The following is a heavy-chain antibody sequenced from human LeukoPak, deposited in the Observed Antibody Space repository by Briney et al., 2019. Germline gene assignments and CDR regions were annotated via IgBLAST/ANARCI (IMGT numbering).Heavy chain of an antibody. V-gene: IGHV1-8*01. D-gene: IGHD3-3*01. CDR2: MNPNSGNT. Sequence: ASVKVSCKASGYTFTSYDINWVRQATGQGLEWMGRMNPNSGNTGYAQKFQGRVTMTRNTSISTAYMELSSLRSEDTAVYYCARVAYYDFWSGYYWWFDPWGQGTLVTVSS. CDR1: GYTFTSYD. CDR3: ARVAYYDFWSGYYWWFDP. J-gene: IGHJ5*02.